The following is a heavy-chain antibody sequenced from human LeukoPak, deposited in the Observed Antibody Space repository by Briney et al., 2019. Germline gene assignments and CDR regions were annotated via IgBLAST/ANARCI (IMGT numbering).Heavy chain of an antibody. Sequence: ASVKVSCKVSGYTLTELSMHWVRQAPGKGLEWMGGLDPEDGETIYAQKFQGRVTMTEDTSTDTAYMELSSLRSEDTAVYYCATGDARATDPFDPWGQGTLVTVSS. V-gene: IGHV1-24*01. CDR3: ATGDARATDPFDP. J-gene: IGHJ5*02. CDR1: GYTLTELS. D-gene: IGHD2-8*01. CDR2: LDPEDGET.